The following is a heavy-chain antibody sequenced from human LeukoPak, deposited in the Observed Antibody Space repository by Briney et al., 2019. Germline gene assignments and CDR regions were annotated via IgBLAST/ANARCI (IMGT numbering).Heavy chain of an antibody. CDR3: AKDTYYDILTGYRYTEYFQH. CDR2: ISGSGGST. J-gene: IGHJ1*01. D-gene: IGHD3-9*01. V-gene: IGHV3-23*01. CDR1: GFTFSSYA. Sequence: GGSLRLSCAASGFTFSSYAMSWVRQAPGQGLEWVSAISGSGGSTYYADSVKGRFTISRDNSKNTLYLQMNSLRAEDTAVYYCAKDTYYDILTGYRYTEYFQHWGQGTLVTVSS.